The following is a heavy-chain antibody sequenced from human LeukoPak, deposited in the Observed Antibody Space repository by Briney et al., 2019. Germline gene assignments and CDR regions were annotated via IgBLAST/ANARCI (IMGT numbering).Heavy chain of an antibody. Sequence: PSETLSLTCTVSGGSISSYYWSWIRQPAGKGLEWIGRIYTSGSTNYNPSLKSRVTMSVDTSKNQFSLKLSSVTAADTAVYYCARVSYYGSGSYFWFDPWGQGALVTVSS. CDR1: GGSISSYY. CDR3: ARVSYYGSGSYFWFDP. V-gene: IGHV4-4*07. CDR2: IYTSGST. D-gene: IGHD3-10*01. J-gene: IGHJ5*02.